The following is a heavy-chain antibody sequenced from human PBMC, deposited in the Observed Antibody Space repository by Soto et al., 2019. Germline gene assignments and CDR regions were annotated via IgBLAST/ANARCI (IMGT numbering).Heavy chain of an antibody. Sequence: GESLKISCKAPGYIFIDYWIGWVRQMPGKGLEWMGIVYPRDYDTRYSPSFQGQVTISADRSTGPAFLQWRSLKASDTALYYCARPPLPGYSIHFNLWGQGTLLTVSS. CDR2: VYPRDYDT. D-gene: IGHD2-15*01. V-gene: IGHV5-51*01. CDR3: ARPPLPGYSIHFNL. CDR1: GYIFIDYW. J-gene: IGHJ4*02.